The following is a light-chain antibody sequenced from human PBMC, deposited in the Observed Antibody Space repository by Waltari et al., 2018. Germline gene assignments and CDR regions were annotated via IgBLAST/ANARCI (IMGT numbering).Light chain of an antibody. V-gene: IGKV1-39*01. CDR1: QTINYH. CDR2: AAS. Sequence: DIQMTQSPSSLSASVGDRVSITCRASQTINYHLNWYQQKPGKGPKLLIYAASSLETGVPSRFTGSGSGTDYTLTISGLQPEDCGTYYCQQSYTTPTGLTFGGGTKVEIK. CDR3: QQSYTTPTGLT. J-gene: IGKJ4*01.